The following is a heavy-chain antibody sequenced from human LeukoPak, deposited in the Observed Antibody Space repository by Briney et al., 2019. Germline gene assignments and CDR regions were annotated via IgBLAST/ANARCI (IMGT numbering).Heavy chain of an antibody. J-gene: IGHJ4*02. CDR1: GGSISSSIYY. CDR3: ARGPRYSGSWYYFDY. CDR2: FYYSGST. D-gene: IGHD6-13*01. Sequence: PSETLSLTCTVSGGSISSSIYYWGWIRQPPGKGLEWIGSFYYSGSTNYNPSLKSRVTISVDTSKNQFSLKLSSVTAADTAVYYCARGPRYSGSWYYFDYWGQGTLVTVSS. V-gene: IGHV4-39*07.